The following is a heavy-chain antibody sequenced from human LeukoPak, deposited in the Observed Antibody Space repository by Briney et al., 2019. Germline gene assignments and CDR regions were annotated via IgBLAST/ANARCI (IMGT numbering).Heavy chain of an antibody. J-gene: IGHJ4*02. D-gene: IGHD5-12*01. CDR1: GGSISSSSYS. CDR3: WAIVTTIKLDF. V-gene: IGHV4-39*01. Sequence: PSETLSLTCTVSGGSISSSSYSWGWIRQPPGKGLEWIGSVSHSGSINYDPSLKNRVTISIDTSKNQFSLKLSSVTAADTAVYYCWAIVTTIKLDFWGQGTLVTVSS. CDR2: VSHSGSI.